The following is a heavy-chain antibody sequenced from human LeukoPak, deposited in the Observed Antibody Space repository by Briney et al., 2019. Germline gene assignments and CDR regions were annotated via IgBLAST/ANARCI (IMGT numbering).Heavy chain of an antibody. CDR1: GYTFTGYY. CDR2: INPNSGGT. Sequence: EASVKVSCKASGYTFTGYYMHWVRQAPGQGLEWMGWINPNSGGTNYAQKFQGRVTMTRDTSTSTVYMELSSLKSEDTAVYYCAREDVVLVDAVRYYYYGMDVWGQGTTVTVS. V-gene: IGHV1-2*02. CDR3: AREDVVLVDAVRYYYYGMDV. D-gene: IGHD2-8*01. J-gene: IGHJ6*02.